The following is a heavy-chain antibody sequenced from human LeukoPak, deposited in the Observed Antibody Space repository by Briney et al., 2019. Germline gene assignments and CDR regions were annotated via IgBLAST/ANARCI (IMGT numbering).Heavy chain of an antibody. J-gene: IGHJ4*02. V-gene: IGHV3-33*01. CDR1: GFTFDNYV. Sequence: HPGGSLRLSCAASGFTFDNYVMHWVRQAPGKGLEWVAVIWHDGSDKYYANSVKGRFTISRDNSKNTLYVQLNSLRTEDTAVYYCARGYDIASFFDYWGQGTLVTVSS. D-gene: IGHD3-9*01. CDR3: ARGYDIASFFDY. CDR2: IWHDGSDK.